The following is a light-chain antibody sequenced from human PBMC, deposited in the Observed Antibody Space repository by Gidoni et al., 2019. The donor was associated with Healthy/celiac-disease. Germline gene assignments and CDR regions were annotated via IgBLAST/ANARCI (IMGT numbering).Light chain of an antibody. Sequence: EIVLTQSPATLSLSPGERATLSCRASQSVSSYLAWYQHKPGQAPRLLIYDASNRATGIPARFSGSESGTDFTLTSSSLGPEDFAVYYCQQRSNWPLTFGPATKVDIK. CDR3: QQRSNWPLT. CDR2: DAS. V-gene: IGKV3-11*01. J-gene: IGKJ3*01. CDR1: QSVSSY.